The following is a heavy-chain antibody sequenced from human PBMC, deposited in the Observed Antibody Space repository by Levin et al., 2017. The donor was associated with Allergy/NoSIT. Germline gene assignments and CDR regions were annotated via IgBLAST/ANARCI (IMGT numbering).Heavy chain of an antibody. D-gene: IGHD3-10*01. V-gene: IGHV3-30*04. J-gene: IGHJ4*02. Sequence: GGSLRLSCAASGFTFSSYAMHWVRQAPGKGLEWVAVISYDGSNKYYADSVKGRFTISRDNSKNTLYLQMNSLRAEDTAVYYCARDPLRILWFGEPDYWGQGTLVTVSS. CDR2: ISYDGSNK. CDR3: ARDPLRILWFGEPDY. CDR1: GFTFSSYA.